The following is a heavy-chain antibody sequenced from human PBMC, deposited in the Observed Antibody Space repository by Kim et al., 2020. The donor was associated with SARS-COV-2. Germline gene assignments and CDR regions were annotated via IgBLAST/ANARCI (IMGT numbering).Heavy chain of an antibody. J-gene: IGHJ3*02. D-gene: IGHD6-13*01. CDR3: ARGGIASAGRDAFDI. CDR1: GFTFRSYW. Sequence: GGSLRLSCAASGFTFRSYWIHWVRQAPGKGLVWVSRINSDRISTRHADSVKGRFTISRDNAKNTVYLQMNSLRAEDTAVYYCARGGIASAGRDAFDIWG. V-gene: IGHV3-74*01. CDR2: INSDRIST.